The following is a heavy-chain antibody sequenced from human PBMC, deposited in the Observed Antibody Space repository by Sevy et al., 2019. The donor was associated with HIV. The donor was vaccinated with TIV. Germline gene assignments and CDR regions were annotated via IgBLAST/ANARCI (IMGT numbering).Heavy chain of an antibody. J-gene: IGHJ4*02. Sequence: GGCLRLSCTASGFTLRDHRMTWVRQAPGQGLQWVANIKQDGSEKYYVDSVKGRFTISRDIATKSLYLQMDSLRAEDTAVYYCVRDSWLRPSDSPYYFDFWGQGTLVTVSS. CDR1: GFTLRDHR. D-gene: IGHD5-12*01. V-gene: IGHV3-7*03. CDR2: IKQDGSEK. CDR3: VRDSWLRPSDSPYYFDF.